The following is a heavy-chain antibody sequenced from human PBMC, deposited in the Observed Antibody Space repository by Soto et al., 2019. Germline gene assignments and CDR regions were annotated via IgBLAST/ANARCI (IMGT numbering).Heavy chain of an antibody. CDR1: GFTFSTYA. CDR2: ISGRGGHT. Sequence: PVGSLRLSCAASGFTFSTYAMSWVRQAPGKGLEWLSAISGRGGHTYYADSVKGRFTLSRDNSNNTLYLQMNSLRAEDTAIYYCAKELIVRNPPFDSWGQGTLVTVSS. CDR3: AKELIVRNPPFDS. J-gene: IGHJ4*02. V-gene: IGHV3-23*01. D-gene: IGHD3-22*01.